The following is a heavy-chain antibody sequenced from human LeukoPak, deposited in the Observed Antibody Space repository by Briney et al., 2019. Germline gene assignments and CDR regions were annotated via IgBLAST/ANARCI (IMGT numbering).Heavy chain of an antibody. CDR1: GGSISSYY. V-gene: IGHV4-4*08. CDR2: IYTSGST. J-gene: IGHJ5*02. CDR3: ARRGVPAARGWFDP. Sequence: SETLSLTCTVSGGSISSYYWSWIRQPPGKGLEWIGRIYTSGSTNYNPSLKSRVTISVDTSKNQFSLKLSSVTAADTAVYYCARRGVPAARGWFDPWGQGTLVTVSS. D-gene: IGHD2-2*01.